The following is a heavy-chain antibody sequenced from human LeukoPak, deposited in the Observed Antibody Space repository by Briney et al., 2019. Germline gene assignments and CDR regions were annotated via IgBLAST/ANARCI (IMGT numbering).Heavy chain of an antibody. CDR3: ARWLGEPLRYFDL. CDR2: VIPIFGTA. D-gene: IGHD3-10*01. CDR1: GGTFSSYA. Sequence: ASVKVSCKASGGTFSSYAISWVRQAPGQGLEWMGGVIPIFGTANYAQKFQGRVTITADESTSTAYMELSSLRSEDTAVYYCARWLGEPLRYFDLWGRGTLVTVSS. V-gene: IGHV1-69*13. J-gene: IGHJ2*01.